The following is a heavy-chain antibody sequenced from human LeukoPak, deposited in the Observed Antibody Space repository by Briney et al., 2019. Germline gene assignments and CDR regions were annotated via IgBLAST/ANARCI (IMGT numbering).Heavy chain of an antibody. D-gene: IGHD2-2*01. CDR3: ARGSCSSRSCYKRVNGLDV. CDR2: FHTAGDT. Sequence: GGSLRLSCAASGFTFSNYDIHWVPHATGKGLEWVSAFHTAGDTYYSGSVKGRFATFRENAKNSFYLQMNNLRAGDTAVYYCARGSCSSRSCYKRVNGLDVWGQGTPVTVSS. CDR1: GFTFSNYD. V-gene: IGHV3-13*01. J-gene: IGHJ6*02.